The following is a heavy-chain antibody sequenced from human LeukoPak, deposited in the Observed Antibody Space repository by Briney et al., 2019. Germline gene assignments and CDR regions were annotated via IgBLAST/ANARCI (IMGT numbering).Heavy chain of an antibody. CDR2: INPNSGGT. V-gene: IGHV1-2*02. CDR3: ARTRYGFLEWLPTQYGMDV. Sequence: GASLKVSCKASGYTFTGYYMHWVRQAPGQGLEWMGWINPNSGGTNYAQKFQGRVTMTRDTSISTAYMELSRLGSDDTAVYYCARTRYGFLEWLPTQYGMDVWGQGTTVTVSS. CDR1: GYTFTGYY. J-gene: IGHJ6*02. D-gene: IGHD3-3*01.